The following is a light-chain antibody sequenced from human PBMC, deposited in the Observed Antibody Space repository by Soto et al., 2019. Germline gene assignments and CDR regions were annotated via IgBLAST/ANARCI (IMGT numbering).Light chain of an antibody. CDR3: QQYKNWPL. V-gene: IGKV3-15*01. CDR1: HSVNSH. Sequence: MTKSPDTLSVSPGERVTLSCRTSHSVNSHVAWYQQKPGQAPRLLLYGASTRATGIPVRFSGSGFGTEFTLTISSLQSEDFAVYYCQQYKNWPLFGQGTRLEIK. CDR2: GAS. J-gene: IGKJ5*01.